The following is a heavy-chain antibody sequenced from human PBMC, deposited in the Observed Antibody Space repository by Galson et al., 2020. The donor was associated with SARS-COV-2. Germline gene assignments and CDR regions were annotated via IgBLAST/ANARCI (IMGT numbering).Heavy chain of an antibody. CDR3: SRSQSTFEGVLGIVGAVEYLDY. D-gene: IGHD2-15*01. CDR2: INHSGST. Sequence: SETLSLTCAVYGGSFSGYSWRWVRQTPGRGLEWIGEINHSGSTYYNPSLRSRVIISVDTSKNQFSLKLSSVTAADTSVYYCSRSQSTFEGVLGIVGAVEYLDYGGLGTLGTVSS. V-gene: IGHV4-34*01. CDR1: GGSFSGYS. J-gene: IGHJ4*02.